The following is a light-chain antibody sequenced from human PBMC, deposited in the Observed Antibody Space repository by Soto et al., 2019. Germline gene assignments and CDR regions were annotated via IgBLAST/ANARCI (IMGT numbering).Light chain of an antibody. CDR1: QSVSSSY. J-gene: IGKJ1*01. Sequence: EIVLTQSPGTLSLSPGERATLSCRASQSVSSSYLAWYQQKPRQAPRLLIYGASSRATGLPDRFSGSGSGTDFTLTISRLEPEDSAVYYCQQYGSSRTFGQGTKVEIK. CDR2: GAS. V-gene: IGKV3-20*01. CDR3: QQYGSSRT.